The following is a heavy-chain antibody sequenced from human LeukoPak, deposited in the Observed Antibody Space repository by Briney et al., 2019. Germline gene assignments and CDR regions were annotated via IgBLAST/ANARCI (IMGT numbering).Heavy chain of an antibody. CDR3: AKNGPDYIWGNYLDY. Sequence: PTGRSLRLSCAASGFTFSTSGMHWVRQAPGKGLEWVAFIRYDGNNKYYADSVKVRFTISRDNSMNMRYLEMKSLRPEDTAVYYCAKNGPDYIWGNYLDYWGQGTLVTVSS. CDR2: IRYDGNNK. V-gene: IGHV3-30*02. CDR1: GFTFSTSG. D-gene: IGHD3-16*01. J-gene: IGHJ4*02.